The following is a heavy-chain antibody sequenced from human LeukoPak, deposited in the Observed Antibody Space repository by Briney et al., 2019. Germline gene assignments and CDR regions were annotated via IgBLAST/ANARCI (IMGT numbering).Heavy chain of an antibody. CDR2: INPNSGGT. CDR1: GYTLPGYY. CDR3: AREHSSSSGKVFDY. D-gene: IGHD6-6*01. V-gene: IGHV1-2*02. Sequence: ASVKVSCKASGYTLPGYYMHWVRQAPGQGLEWMGWINPNSGGTNYAQKFQGRVTMTRDTSISTAYMELSRLRSDDTAVYYCAREHSSSSGKVFDYRGQGTLVTVSS. J-gene: IGHJ4*02.